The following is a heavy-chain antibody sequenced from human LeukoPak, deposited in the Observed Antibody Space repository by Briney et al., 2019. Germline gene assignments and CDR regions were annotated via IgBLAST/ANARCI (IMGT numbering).Heavy chain of an antibody. CDR3: ARLRDGRWQSGP. D-gene: IGHD1-26*01. J-gene: IGHJ4*02. CDR1: GYTLTELS. V-gene: IGHV1-24*01. CDR2: FDPEDGET. Sequence: ASVKVSCKVSGYTLTELSMHWVRQAPGKGLEWMGGFDPEDGETIYAQKFQGRVTMTTDTSTSTAYMGLRSLRSDDTAVYYCARLRDGRWQSGPWGQGTLVTVSS.